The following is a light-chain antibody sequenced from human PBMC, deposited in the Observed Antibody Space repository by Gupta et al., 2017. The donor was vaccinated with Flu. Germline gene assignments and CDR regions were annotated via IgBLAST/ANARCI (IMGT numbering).Light chain of an antibody. Sequence: DIQMTQSPSTLSASVGDRVTITCRASQSMSSWLAWYQQKPGKAPKLLIYKASSLESGVPSRFSGSGSGTEFTLTISSLQPDDFATYYCQQYNSYSYTFGPGTKLEIK. CDR1: QSMSSW. V-gene: IGKV1-5*03. CDR3: QQYNSYSYT. J-gene: IGKJ2*01. CDR2: KAS.